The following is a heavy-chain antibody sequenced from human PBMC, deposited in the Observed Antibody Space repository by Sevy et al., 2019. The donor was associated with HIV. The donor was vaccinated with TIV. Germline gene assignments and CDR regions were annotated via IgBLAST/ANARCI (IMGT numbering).Heavy chain of an antibody. CDR3: TRDPLVRWLQLPPFDY. J-gene: IGHJ4*02. V-gene: IGHV3-49*03. CDR2: IRSKAYGGTT. CDR1: GFTFGDYA. Sequence: GGSLRLSCTASGFTFGDYAMSWFRQAPGKGLEWVGFIRSKAYGGTTEYAASVKGRFTISREDSKSIAYLQMNSLKTEDTAVYYCTRDPLVRWLQLPPFDYWGQGTLVTVSS. D-gene: IGHD5-12*01.